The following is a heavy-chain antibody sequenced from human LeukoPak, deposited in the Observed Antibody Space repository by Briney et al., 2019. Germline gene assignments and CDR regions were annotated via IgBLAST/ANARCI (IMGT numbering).Heavy chain of an antibody. D-gene: IGHD3-10*01. CDR3: ARVLDGSGSRSFDY. Sequence: EPGGFLRLSCAASGFTFSTYWMHWVRQAPGKGLVWVSRINSDGNNTNYADSVKGRFTISRDNAKNTLYLQMNSLRVEDTAVYFCARVLDGSGSRSFDYWGQGTLVTVSS. V-gene: IGHV3-74*01. CDR2: INSDGNNT. J-gene: IGHJ4*02. CDR1: GFTFSTYW.